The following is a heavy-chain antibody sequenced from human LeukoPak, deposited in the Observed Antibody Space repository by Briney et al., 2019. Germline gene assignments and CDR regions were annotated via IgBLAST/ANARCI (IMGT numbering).Heavy chain of an antibody. V-gene: IGHV3-11*01. J-gene: IGHJ5*02. CDR3: ARAKIVVVVAANWFDP. CDR2: ISSSGSTI. Sequence: GGSLRLSCAASGFTFSDYYMSWIRQAPGKGLEWVSYISSSGSTIYYADSVKGRFTISRDNAKNSLYLQMNSLRAEDTAVYYCARAKIVVVVAANWFDPWGQGTLVTVSS. CDR1: GFTFSDYY. D-gene: IGHD2-15*01.